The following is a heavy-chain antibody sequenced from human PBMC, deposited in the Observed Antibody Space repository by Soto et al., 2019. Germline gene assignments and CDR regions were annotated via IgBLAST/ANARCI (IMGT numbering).Heavy chain of an antibody. J-gene: IGHJ3*02. CDR2: IIPILGIA. Sequence: QVQLVQSGAEVKKPGSSVKVSCKASGGTFSSYTISWVRQAPGQGLEWMGRIIPILGIANYAQKFQGRVTITADKSTSTAYMELSSLRSEDTAVYYCEAGLVMIYDAFDIWGQGTMGTVSS. D-gene: IGHD3-9*01. CDR1: GGTFSSYT. V-gene: IGHV1-69*02. CDR3: EAGLVMIYDAFDI.